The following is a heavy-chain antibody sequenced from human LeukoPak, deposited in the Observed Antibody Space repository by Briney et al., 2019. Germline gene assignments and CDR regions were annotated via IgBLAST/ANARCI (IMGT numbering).Heavy chain of an antibody. V-gene: IGHV3-21*01. CDR2: ISSSSSYI. CDR3: ARTQLDLDGFDI. D-gene: IGHD1-1*01. J-gene: IGHJ3*02. CDR1: GFTFSSYS. Sequence: AGGSLRLSCAASGFTFSSYSMNWVRQAPGKGLEWVSSISSSSSYIYYADSVKGRFTISRDNARNSLYLQMNSLRGEDTAVYYGARTQLDLDGFDIWGQGTTVTVSS.